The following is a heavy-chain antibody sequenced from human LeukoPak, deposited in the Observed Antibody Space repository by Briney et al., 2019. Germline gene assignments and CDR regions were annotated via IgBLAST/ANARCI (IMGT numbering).Heavy chain of an antibody. CDR1: GYSFTDYY. V-gene: IGHV1-69-2*01. CDR3: TAYIRVYSGYDPNNDAFDI. D-gene: IGHD5-12*01. J-gene: IGHJ3*02. Sequence: ASVKISCKASGYSFTDYYMHWMQQAPGKGLEWMGRVDPEDGETIYTKKFQGRVTITADTSTDTAYMELSSLRSEDTAMYYCTAYIRVYSGYDPNNDAFDIWGQGTMVTVSS. CDR2: VDPEDGET.